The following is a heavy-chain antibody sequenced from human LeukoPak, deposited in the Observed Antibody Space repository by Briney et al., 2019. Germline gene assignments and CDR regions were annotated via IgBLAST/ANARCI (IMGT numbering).Heavy chain of an antibody. CDR3: ASTPSSTSCS. CDR1: GFTFSSYS. J-gene: IGHJ5*02. CDR2: IGSSSSYI. Sequence: KPGGSLRLSCAASGFTFSSYSMNWVRQAPGKGLEWVSSIGSSSSYIYYADSVKGRFTISRDNAKNSLYLQMNSLRAEDTAVYYCASTPSSTSCSWGQGTLVTVSS. V-gene: IGHV3-21*01. D-gene: IGHD2-2*01.